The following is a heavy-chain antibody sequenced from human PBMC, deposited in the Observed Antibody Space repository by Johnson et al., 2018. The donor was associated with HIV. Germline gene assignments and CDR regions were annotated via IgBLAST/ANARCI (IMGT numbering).Heavy chain of an antibody. Sequence: VQLVESGGGLVKPGGSLRLSCAASGFTFSNAWMSWVRQATGKGLACVGRIKSKTDGGTTDYAAPVNDRFTIPRDDSKTTPYLQINSLTTEETDLYYCTTVVQFLEWKINDAFDIWGLGTMVTVSS. CDR2: IKSKTDGGTT. CDR1: GFTFSNAW. D-gene: IGHD3-3*01. CDR3: TTVVQFLEWKINDAFDI. J-gene: IGHJ3*02. V-gene: IGHV3-15*01.